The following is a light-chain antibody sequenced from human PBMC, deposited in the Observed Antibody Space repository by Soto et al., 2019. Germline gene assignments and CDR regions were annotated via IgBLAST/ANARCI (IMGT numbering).Light chain of an antibody. CDR3: HQRQSWPRT. V-gene: IGKV3-11*01. CDR1: QAVTTR. Sequence: EILLTQCPATLSSXXGXXXXXXXMASQAVTTRSAWYQHKPGQAPRLLIYLTSNRAAGIPARFSGSGSGTDFTPTISDVEPEDCAVYYSHQRQSWPRTFGQGTKVDIK. J-gene: IGKJ1*01. CDR2: LTS.